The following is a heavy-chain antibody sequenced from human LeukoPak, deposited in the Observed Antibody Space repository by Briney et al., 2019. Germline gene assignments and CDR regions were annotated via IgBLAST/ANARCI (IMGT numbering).Heavy chain of an antibody. D-gene: IGHD5-18*01. V-gene: IGHV3-30*02. J-gene: IGHJ4*02. CDR2: MRYDGSAT. CDR3: AKQDTASTYYFDY. CDR1: GFTFSTYG. Sequence: GGSLRLSCAASGFTFSTYGMHWVRQAPGKGLEWVAFMRYDGSATYYADSVKGRFTISRDNSKNTLYLQMNSLRAEDTALYYCAKQDTASTYYFDYWGPGTLFTVSS.